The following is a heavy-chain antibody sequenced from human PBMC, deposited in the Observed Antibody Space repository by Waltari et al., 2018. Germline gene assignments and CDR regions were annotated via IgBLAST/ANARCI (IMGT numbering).Heavy chain of an antibody. CDR2: IKADGSQK. Sequence: VQLVESGGGLVQRGGSLRLSCVASGFTFSDYFMTWVRQAPGKGMEWVAGIKADGSQKDYVDFGPGLFTISRDHAKNSMFLQVDSLRAEDTAVYYCARHPAMTIMLWYFDLWGRGTLVTVSS. J-gene: IGHJ2*01. D-gene: IGHD2-8*01. CDR3: ARHPAMTIMLWYFDL. V-gene: IGHV3-7*01. CDR1: GFTFSDYF.